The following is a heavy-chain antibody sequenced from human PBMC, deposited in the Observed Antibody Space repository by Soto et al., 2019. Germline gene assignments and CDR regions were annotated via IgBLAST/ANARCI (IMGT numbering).Heavy chain of an antibody. CDR3: ARDRYAAATATFLDH. V-gene: IGHV3-30*04. J-gene: IGHJ4*02. CDR1: GVIFSSNA. Sequence: GGSLRLSCAVSGVIFSSNAMHWVRQAPGKGLEWVAVISYDGKNEYYADSVKGRFTISRDNSKNTLYLQMNSLKRDDTAVYYCARDRYAAATATFLDHWGQGALVTAPQ. CDR2: ISYDGKNE. D-gene: IGHD2-15*01.